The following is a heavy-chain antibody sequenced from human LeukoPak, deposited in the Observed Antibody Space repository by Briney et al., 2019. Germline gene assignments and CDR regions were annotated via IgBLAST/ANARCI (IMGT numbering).Heavy chain of an antibody. J-gene: IGHJ5*02. CDR2: ISAYNGNT. CDR1: GYTFTSYG. V-gene: IGHV1-18*01. D-gene: IGHD6-13*01. CDR3: ARVAAAGFHHNWFDP. Sequence: ASVKVSCKASGYTFTSYGIGWVRQAPGQGLEWMGWISAYNGNTNYAQKLQGRVTMTTDTSTSTAYMELRSLRSDDTAVYYCARVAAAGFHHNWFDPWGQGTLVTVSS.